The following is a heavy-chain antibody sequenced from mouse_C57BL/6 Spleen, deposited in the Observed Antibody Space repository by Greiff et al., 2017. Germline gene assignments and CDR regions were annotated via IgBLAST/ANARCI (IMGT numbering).Heavy chain of an antibody. V-gene: IGHV1-15*01. Sequence: QVQLQQSGAELVRPGASVTLSCEASGYTFTDYEMHWVKQTPVHGLEWIGAIDPETGGTAYNQKFKGKAILTADKSSSTAYMELRSLTSEDSAVYYCTSTTVVGDYWGQGTTLTVSS. CDR3: TSTTVVGDY. J-gene: IGHJ2*01. CDR2: IDPETGGT. CDR1: GYTFTDYE. D-gene: IGHD1-1*01.